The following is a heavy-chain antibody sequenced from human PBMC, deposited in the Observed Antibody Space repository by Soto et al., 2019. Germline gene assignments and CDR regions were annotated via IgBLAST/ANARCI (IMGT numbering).Heavy chain of an antibody. CDR2: INPSGGST. J-gene: IGHJ3*02. D-gene: IGHD2-15*01. Sequence: ASVKVSCKASGYTFTSYYMHWVRQAPGQGLEWMGIINPSGGSTSYAQKFQGRVTMTRDTSTSTVYMELSSLRSEDTAVYYCNIVVVVAGDAFDISGQGTMVTVSS. V-gene: IGHV1-46*01. CDR3: NIVVVVAGDAFDI. CDR1: GYTFTSYY.